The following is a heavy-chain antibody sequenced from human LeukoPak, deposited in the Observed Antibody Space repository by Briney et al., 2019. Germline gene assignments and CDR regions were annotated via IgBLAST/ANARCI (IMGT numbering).Heavy chain of an antibody. V-gene: IGHV4-39*01. Sequence: PSETLSLTCTVSGGSISSSSYYWGWIRQPPGKGLEWIGSIYYRGSTYCNPSLKSRVTIFVDTSKNQFSLQLSSVTAADTAVYYCARHPTNSDFWSGSSYFDYWGQGTLVTASS. D-gene: IGHD3-3*01. CDR2: IYYRGST. CDR3: ARHPTNSDFWSGSSYFDY. J-gene: IGHJ4*02. CDR1: GGSISSSSYY.